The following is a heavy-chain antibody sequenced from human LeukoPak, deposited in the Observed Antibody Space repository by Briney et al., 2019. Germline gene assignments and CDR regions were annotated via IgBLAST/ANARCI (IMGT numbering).Heavy chain of an antibody. CDR1: GFTFFNYA. J-gene: IGHJ3*02. V-gene: IGHV3-23*01. CDR3: GRDPNGDYIGAFDM. CDR2: IRGSGGST. Sequence: GGSLRLSCAASGFTFFNYAMIWVRQAPGKGLEWVSAIRGSGGSTHYADSVKDRFTISRDNSKNTLYLQMNSLRAEDTAVYYCGRDPNGDYIGAFDMWGQGTVVTVFS. D-gene: IGHD4-17*01.